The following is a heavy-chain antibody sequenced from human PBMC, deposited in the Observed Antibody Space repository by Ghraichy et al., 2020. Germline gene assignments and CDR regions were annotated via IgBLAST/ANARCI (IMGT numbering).Heavy chain of an antibody. CDR3: ARGPYQRANGWFDP. CDR1: GYTFTGYY. J-gene: IGHJ5*02. CDR2: INPNSGGT. D-gene: IGHD2-8*01. V-gene: IGHV1-2*06. Sequence: ASVKVSCKASGYTFTGYYMHWVRQAPGQGLEWMGRINPNSGGTNYAQKFQGRVTMTRDTSISTAYMELSRLRSDDTAVYYCARGPYQRANGWFDPWGQGTLVTVSS.